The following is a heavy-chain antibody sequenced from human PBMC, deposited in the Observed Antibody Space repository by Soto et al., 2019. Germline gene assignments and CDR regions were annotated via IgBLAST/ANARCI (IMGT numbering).Heavy chain of an antibody. CDR3: ARVSIIGSYSHFDY. Sequence: SQTLSLTCFISGDSVSSNSAAWNWIRQSPSRGLEWLARTYYTSKWYNDYAVSVKSRITINADTSKNQFSLQLNSVTPEDTAVYYCARVSIIGSYSHFDYWGQGTLVTVS. V-gene: IGHV6-1*01. CDR2: TYYTSKWYN. J-gene: IGHJ4*01. D-gene: IGHD1-26*01. CDR1: GDSVSSNSAA.